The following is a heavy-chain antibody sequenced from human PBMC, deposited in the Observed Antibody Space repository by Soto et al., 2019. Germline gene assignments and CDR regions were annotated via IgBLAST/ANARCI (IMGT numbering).Heavy chain of an antibody. CDR3: ARXRRGSSSGYYYYYGMDV. D-gene: IGHD6-6*01. CDR2: IGTAGDT. J-gene: IGHJ6*02. CDR1: GFTFSIYD. V-gene: IGHV3-13*01. Sequence: GESLKISCAASGFTFSIYDMHWVRQATGKGLEWVSAIGTAGDTYYPGSVKGRFTISRENAENSLYLQMNSLRAGDTAVYYCARXRRGSSSGYYYYYGMDVWGQGTTVTVSS.